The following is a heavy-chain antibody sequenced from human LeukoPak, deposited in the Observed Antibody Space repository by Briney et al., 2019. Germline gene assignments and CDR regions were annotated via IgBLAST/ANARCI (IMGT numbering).Heavy chain of an antibody. CDR1: GDSVSSNSVA. V-gene: IGHV6-1*01. CDR2: TYYRSKWYY. J-gene: IGHJ4*02. Sequence: SQTLSLTCAISGDSVSSNSVAWNWVRQSPSRGLEWLGRTYYRSKWYYDYAVYVKSRITINPDTSKNQFSLYLNSVTPEDTAVYYCARGATAHFDYWGQGTLVTVSS. CDR3: ARGATAHFDY. D-gene: IGHD5-12*01.